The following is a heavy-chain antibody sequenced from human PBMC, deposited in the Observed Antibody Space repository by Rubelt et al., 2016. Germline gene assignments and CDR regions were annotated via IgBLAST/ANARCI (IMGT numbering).Heavy chain of an antibody. J-gene: IGHJ4*02. Sequence: QVQLVQSGAEVKKPGSSVRVSCKASGGTFSSYAISWVRQAPGQGLEWMGGIIPIFGTDNKLRRVQGRVTITPDESTSPSYMGLRSLRSWDTAVYYCARLSNYGGDWGQGTLVTVSS. D-gene: IGHD4-11*01. CDR3: ARLSNYGGD. CDR1: GGTFSSYA. CDR2: IIPIFGTD. V-gene: IGHV1-69*01.